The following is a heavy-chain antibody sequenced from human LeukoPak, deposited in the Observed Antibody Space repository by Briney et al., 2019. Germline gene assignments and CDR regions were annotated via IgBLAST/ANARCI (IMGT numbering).Heavy chain of an antibody. D-gene: IGHD3-22*01. V-gene: IGHV3-48*04. CDR1: GFTFSSYS. J-gene: IGHJ3*01. CDR3: ANLLYYYDSSGSP. CDR2: ISSSSSTI. Sequence: GGSLRLSCAASGFTFSSYSMNWVRQAPGKGLEWVSHISSSSSTIYYADSVKGRFTISRDNAKNSLYLQMNSLRVEDTAVYYCANLLYYYDSSGSPWGQGTMVTVSS.